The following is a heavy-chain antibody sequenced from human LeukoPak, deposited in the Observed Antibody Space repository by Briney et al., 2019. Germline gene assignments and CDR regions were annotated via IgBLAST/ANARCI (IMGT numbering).Heavy chain of an antibody. J-gene: IGHJ3*02. CDR2: INHSGSL. CDR1: GGSFSGYY. Sequence: SETLSLTCAVSGGSFSGYYWSWIRQPPGKGLEWIGEINHSGSLNYNASLKSRVSISADTSKNQFSLKLSSVTAADTAVYYCARFVYYYDSSGSDAFDIWGQGTMVTVSS. V-gene: IGHV4-34*01. CDR3: ARFVYYYDSSGSDAFDI. D-gene: IGHD3-22*01.